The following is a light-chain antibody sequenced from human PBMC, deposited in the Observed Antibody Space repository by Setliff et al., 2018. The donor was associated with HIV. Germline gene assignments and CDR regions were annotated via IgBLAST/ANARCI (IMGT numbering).Light chain of an antibody. CDR2: EVT. V-gene: IGLV2-23*02. CDR1: SSDVGSYNL. Sequence: QSVLAQPASVSGSPGQSITISCTGTSSDVGSYNLVSWYQQHPGKAPKLMIYEVTRRPSGVSSRFSGSKSGNTASLTISGLQAEDEADYYCCSYADTSTYVFGTGTKVNVL. CDR3: CSYADTSTYV. J-gene: IGLJ1*01.